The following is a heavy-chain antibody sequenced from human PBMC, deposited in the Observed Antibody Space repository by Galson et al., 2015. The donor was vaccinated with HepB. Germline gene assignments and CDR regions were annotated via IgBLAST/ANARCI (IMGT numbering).Heavy chain of an antibody. CDR1: GFTFSSYG. Sequence: SLRLSCAASGFTFSSYGMHWVRQAPGKGLEWVAVISYDGSNKYYADSVKGRFTISRDNSKNTLYLQMNSLRAEDTAVYYCAKDGGSWYGLGMFLDYWGQGTLVTVSS. CDR2: ISYDGSNK. V-gene: IGHV3-30*18. D-gene: IGHD6-13*01. J-gene: IGHJ4*02. CDR3: AKDGGSWYGLGMFLDY.